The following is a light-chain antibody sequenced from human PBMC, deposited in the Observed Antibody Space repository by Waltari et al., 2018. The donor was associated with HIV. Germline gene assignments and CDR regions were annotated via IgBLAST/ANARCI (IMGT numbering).Light chain of an antibody. CDR2: GNY. V-gene: IGLV1-44*01. CDR1: TSNIGIKT. CDR3: ASWDASLNGWV. Sequence: QSVVTQPPSVSGTPGQTVTISCSGSTSNIGIKTVNWYQHLPGTAPKRLIYGNYPRPSGVPGRFSASESGTSDSLTISGLQSEDEADYYCASWDASLNGWVFGGGTKLTVL. J-gene: IGLJ3*02.